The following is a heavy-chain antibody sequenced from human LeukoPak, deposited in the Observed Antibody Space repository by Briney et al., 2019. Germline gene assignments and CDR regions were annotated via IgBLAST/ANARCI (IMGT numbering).Heavy chain of an antibody. V-gene: IGHV3-48*03. D-gene: IGHD2-15*01. CDR1: GFTFSSYE. Sequence: GGSLRLSCAASGFTFSSYEMNWVRQAPGKGLEWVSYISSSGSTIYYADSVKGRFTISRDNSKNTLYLQMNSLRAEDAAVYYCAKAPVTSCSGVYCYPFDYWGQGTLVTVSS. CDR3: AKAPVTSCSGVYCYPFDY. J-gene: IGHJ4*02. CDR2: ISSSGSTI.